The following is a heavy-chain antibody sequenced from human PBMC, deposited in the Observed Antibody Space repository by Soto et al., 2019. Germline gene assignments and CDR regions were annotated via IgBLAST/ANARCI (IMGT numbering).Heavy chain of an antibody. CDR3: AREADFASSGYVLDY. Sequence: PVGSLRLSCAASGFTFSGLSMNWVRQAPGKGLEWVSSVTSSPSSMFYADSVKGRFTISRDDAKDSLFLQMNSLRADDTAVYYCAREADFASSGYVLDYWGLGTLVTVSS. CDR2: VTSSPSSM. CDR1: GFTFSGLS. D-gene: IGHD3-22*01. J-gene: IGHJ4*02. V-gene: IGHV3-21*01.